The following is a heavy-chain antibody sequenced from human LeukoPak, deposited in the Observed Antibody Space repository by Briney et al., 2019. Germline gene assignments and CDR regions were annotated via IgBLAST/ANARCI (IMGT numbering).Heavy chain of an antibody. CDR1: GYTFTSYD. CDR2: MNPISGNT. J-gene: IGHJ5*02. Sequence: ASVKVSCKASGYTFTSYDINRVRQATGQRLEWMAGMNPISGNTGYAQKLQGRGTVIRNTSITTTYMELSSLRSDDPAAYSFVKGDRDYDNLTGYSKRWFDLWRQGTLVTVSS. V-gene: IGHV1-8*03. CDR3: VKGDRDYDNLTGYSKRWFDL. D-gene: IGHD3-9*01.